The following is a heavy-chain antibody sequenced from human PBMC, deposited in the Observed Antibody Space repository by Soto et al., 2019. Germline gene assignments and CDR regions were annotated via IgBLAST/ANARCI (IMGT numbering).Heavy chain of an antibody. CDR1: GASISSYY. V-gene: IGHV4-59*08. CDR3: ARRYSSSWDEYYFDY. J-gene: IGHJ4*02. CDR2: IYYSGST. D-gene: IGHD6-13*01. Sequence: SETLSLTCTVSGASISSYYWSWIRQPPGKGLEWIGYIYYSGSTNYNPSLKSRVTISVDTSKNQFSLKLSSVTAADTAVYYCARRYSSSWDEYYFDYWGQGTLVTVSS.